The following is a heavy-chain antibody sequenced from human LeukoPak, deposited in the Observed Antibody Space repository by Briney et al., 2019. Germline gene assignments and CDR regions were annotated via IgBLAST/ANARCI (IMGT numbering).Heavy chain of an antibody. CDR1: GFSLSTYW. Sequence: GGCLRLSRVASGFSLSTYWMSWIRQAPEKGLEWVAIIKQDGSEKYYLGSVKGRFTISRDNAKNSLYLQMDSLRADDTAMHYCARDWPNIDVWNDRLDYWGQGTPVTVSS. CDR2: IKQDGSEK. CDR3: ARDWPNIDVWNDRLDY. V-gene: IGHV3-7*01. J-gene: IGHJ4*02. D-gene: IGHD1-1*01.